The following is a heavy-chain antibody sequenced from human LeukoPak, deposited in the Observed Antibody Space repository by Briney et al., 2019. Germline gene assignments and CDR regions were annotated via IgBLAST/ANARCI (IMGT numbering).Heavy chain of an antibody. V-gene: IGHV5-51*01. Sequence: PGGSLRLSCKGSGYSFTSYWIGWVRQMPGKGLEWMGTIYPGDSDTRYSPSFQGQVTVSADKSISTAYLQWSSLKASDTAMYYCASGIVGATLFDAFDIWGQGTMVTVSS. J-gene: IGHJ3*02. CDR3: ASGIVGATLFDAFDI. CDR2: IYPGDSDT. D-gene: IGHD1-26*01. CDR1: GYSFTSYW.